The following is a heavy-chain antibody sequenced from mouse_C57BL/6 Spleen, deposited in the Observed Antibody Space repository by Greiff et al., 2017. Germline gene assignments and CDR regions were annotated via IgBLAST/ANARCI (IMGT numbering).Heavy chain of an antibody. CDR2: IWRGGST. Sequence: VQLQQSGPGLVQPSQSLSITCTVSGFSLTSYGVHWVRQSPGKGLEWLGVIWRGGSTDYNAAFMSRLSITKDNSKSQVFFKMNSLQADDTAIYYCAKEERIYYGNYSFAYWGQGTLVTVSA. CDR3: AKEERIYYGNYSFAY. J-gene: IGHJ3*01. D-gene: IGHD2-1*01. CDR1: GFSLTSYG. V-gene: IGHV2-5*01.